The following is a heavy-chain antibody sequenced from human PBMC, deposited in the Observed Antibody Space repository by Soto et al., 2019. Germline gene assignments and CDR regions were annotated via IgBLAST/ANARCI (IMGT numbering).Heavy chain of an antibody. J-gene: IGHJ4*02. D-gene: IGHD3-3*01. V-gene: IGHV3-23*01. Sequence: GGSLRLSCAASGFTFSSYAMSWVRQAPGKGLEWVSAISGSGGSTYYADSVKGRFTISRDNSKNTLYLQMNSLRAEDTAVYYCAKIARFLEWLIYFDYWRQGTLVTVSS. CDR3: AKIARFLEWLIYFDY. CDR2: ISGSGGST. CDR1: GFTFSSYA.